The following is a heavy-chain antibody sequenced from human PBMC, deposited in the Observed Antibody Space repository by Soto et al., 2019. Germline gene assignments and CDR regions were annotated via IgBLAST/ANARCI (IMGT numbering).Heavy chain of an antibody. J-gene: IGHJ4*02. CDR1: GFTFSNYA. Sequence: PGGSLRLSCVASGFTFSNYAMTWVRQAPGKGLEWVSSIRDNGGYTYYADSVKARFTISRDNSKSTLYLQMNGLRAEDTAVYYCAKYFLPTVPYFDYWGQGTLVSVSS. D-gene: IGHD4-17*01. CDR2: IRDNGGYT. V-gene: IGHV3-23*01. CDR3: AKYFLPTVPYFDY.